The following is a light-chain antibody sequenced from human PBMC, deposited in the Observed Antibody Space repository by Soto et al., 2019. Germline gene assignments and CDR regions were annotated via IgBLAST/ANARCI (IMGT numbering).Light chain of an antibody. J-gene: IGLJ1*01. CDR3: QAGDDSLNVFLV. CDR1: SSNIGSNT. CDR2: SNN. Sequence: QSALTQPPSASGTPGQRVTISCSGSSSNIGSNTVNWYQQLPGTAPKLLIYSNNQRPSGVPDRFSGSKSGTSASLAIRGLRSGDKAIYYCQAGDDSLNVFLVFGTGPK. V-gene: IGLV1-44*01.